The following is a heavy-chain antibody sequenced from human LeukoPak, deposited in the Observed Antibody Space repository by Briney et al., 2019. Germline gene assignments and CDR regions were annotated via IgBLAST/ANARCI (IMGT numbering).Heavy chain of an antibody. Sequence: SETLSLTCTVSGGSISSGDYYWSWIRQPPGKGVEWTGYIYYSGSTYYNPSLKSRVTISVDTSKNQFSLKLSSVTAADTAVYYCARVASSSSDDAFDIWGQGTMVTVSS. CDR2: IYYSGST. CDR1: GGSISSGDYY. CDR3: ARVASSSSDDAFDI. J-gene: IGHJ3*02. D-gene: IGHD6-6*01. V-gene: IGHV4-30-4*08.